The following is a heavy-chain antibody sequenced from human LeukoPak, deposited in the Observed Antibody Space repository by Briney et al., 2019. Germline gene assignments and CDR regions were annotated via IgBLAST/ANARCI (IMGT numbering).Heavy chain of an antibody. D-gene: IGHD2-2*01. J-gene: IGHJ6*02. CDR3: ARDTVAPAAPDNHYYYYYGMDV. Sequence: PSETLSLTCTVSGGSISSYYWSWIRQPPGKGLEWIGYIYYSGSTNYNPSLKSRVTISVDTSKNQFSLKLSSVTAADTAVYYCARDTVAPAAPDNHYYYYYGMDVWGQGTTVTVSS. CDR2: IYYSGST. V-gene: IGHV4-59*01. CDR1: GGSISSYY.